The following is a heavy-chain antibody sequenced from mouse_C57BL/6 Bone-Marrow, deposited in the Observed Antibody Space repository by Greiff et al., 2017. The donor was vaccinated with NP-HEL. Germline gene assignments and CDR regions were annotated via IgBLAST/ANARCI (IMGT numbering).Heavy chain of an antibody. V-gene: IGHV1-81*01. CDR1: GYTFTSYG. D-gene: IGHD2-14*01. J-gene: IGHJ2*01. CDR3: ARDSEDRDSYYFDY. CDR2: IYPRSGNT. Sequence: VQLQQSGAELARPGASVKLSCKASGYTFTSYGISWVKQRTGQGLEWIGEIYPRSGNTYYNEKFKGKATLTADKSSSTAYMELRSLTSEDSAVYLCARDSEDRDSYYFDYWGQGTTLTVSS.